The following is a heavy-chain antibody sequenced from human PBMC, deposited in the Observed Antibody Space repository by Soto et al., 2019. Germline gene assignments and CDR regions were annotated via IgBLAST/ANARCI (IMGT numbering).Heavy chain of an antibody. CDR1: GYTFTSYA. Sequence: GASVKVSCKASGYTFTSYAMHWVRQAPGQRLEWMGWINAGNGNTKYSQKFQGRVTITRDTSASTAYMELSSLRSEDTAVYYCARDGGYYDFWRPFDPWGQGTLVTV. D-gene: IGHD3-3*01. CDR2: INAGNGNT. V-gene: IGHV1-3*01. CDR3: ARDGGYYDFWRPFDP. J-gene: IGHJ5*02.